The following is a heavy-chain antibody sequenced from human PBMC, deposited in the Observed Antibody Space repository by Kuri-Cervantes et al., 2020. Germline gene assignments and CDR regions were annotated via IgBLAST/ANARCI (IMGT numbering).Heavy chain of an antibody. V-gene: IGHV1-24*01. CDR1: GYTLTELS. CDR3: ATDLEDDAFDI. J-gene: IGHJ3*02. CDR2: FDPEDGET. Sequence: ASVKISCKVSGYTLTELSMHWVRQAPGKGLEWMGGFDPEDGETTYAQKFQGRVTMTEDTSTDTAYMELSSLRSEDTAVYYCATDLEDDAFDIWGQGTMVTVSS. D-gene: IGHD1-1*01.